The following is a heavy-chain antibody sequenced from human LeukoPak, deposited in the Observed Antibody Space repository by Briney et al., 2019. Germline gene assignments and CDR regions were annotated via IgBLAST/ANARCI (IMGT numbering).Heavy chain of an antibody. J-gene: IGHJ3*02. D-gene: IGHD1-26*01. CDR2: ISYDGSNK. V-gene: IGHV3-30*18. CDR1: GFTFSSYG. Sequence: PGGSLRLSCAASGFTFSSYGMHWVRQAPGKGLEWVAVISYDGSNKYYADSVKGRFTISRDNSKNTLYLQMNSLRAEDTAVYYCAKSWELRLGDAFDIWGQGTMVTVSS. CDR3: AKSWELRLGDAFDI.